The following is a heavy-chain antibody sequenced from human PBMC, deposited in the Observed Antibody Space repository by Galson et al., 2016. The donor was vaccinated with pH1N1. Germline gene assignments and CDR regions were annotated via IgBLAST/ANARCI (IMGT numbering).Heavy chain of an antibody. J-gene: IGHJ5*02. Sequence: YYSTSLKTRLTISKDTSKNQVVLTMTNMDPVDTATYYCARMTYGDYSNLFDPWGQGTLVTVSS. CDR3: ARMTYGDYSNLFDP. D-gene: IGHD4-17*01. V-gene: IGHV2-70*01.